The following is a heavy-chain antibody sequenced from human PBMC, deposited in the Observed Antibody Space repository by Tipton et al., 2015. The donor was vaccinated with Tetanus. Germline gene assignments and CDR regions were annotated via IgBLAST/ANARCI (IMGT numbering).Heavy chain of an antibody. J-gene: IGHJ4*02. D-gene: IGHD6-19*01. V-gene: IGHV3-21*04. CDR2: VSAASTYK. CDR3: VRESLHSSAWYGGSLDS. Sequence: SLRLSCAASGFTFSSYSMNWVRQAPGKGLEWVSYVSAASTYKYSAESLRGRFTISRGNAKNSLYLQMNSLRVDDTAVYYCVRESLHSSAWYGGSLDSWGPGTLVTVSS. CDR1: GFTFSSYS.